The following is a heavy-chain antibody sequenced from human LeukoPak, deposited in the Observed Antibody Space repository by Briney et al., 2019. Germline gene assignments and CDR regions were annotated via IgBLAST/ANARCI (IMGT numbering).Heavy chain of an antibody. CDR3: ARGFLYGSSWYFYFDY. CDR2: ISSSSSYI. J-gene: IGHJ4*02. CDR1: GFTFSNYN. Sequence: GGSLRLSCAASGFTFSNYNMNWVRQAPGKGLEWVSSISSSSSYIYYADSVKGRFTISRDNAKNSLYLQMNSLRAEDTAVYYCARGFLYGSSWYFYFDYWGQGTLVTVSS. D-gene: IGHD6-13*01. V-gene: IGHV3-21*01.